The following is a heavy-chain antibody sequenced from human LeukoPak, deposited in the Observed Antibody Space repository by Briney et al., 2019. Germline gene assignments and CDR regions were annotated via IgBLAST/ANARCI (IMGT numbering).Heavy chain of an antibody. D-gene: IGHD3-22*01. CDR3: AKEDYDSSGYYPNWFDP. J-gene: IGHJ5*02. Sequence: GGSLRLSCAVSGFTFSGFWMSWSRQAPGKGLEWVASINSDGSEGYYADVVKGRFTISRDNAKNSLYLQMNSLRAEDTALYYCAKEDYDSSGYYPNWFDPWGQGTLVTVSS. CDR2: INSDGSEG. CDR1: GFTFSGFW. V-gene: IGHV3-7*03.